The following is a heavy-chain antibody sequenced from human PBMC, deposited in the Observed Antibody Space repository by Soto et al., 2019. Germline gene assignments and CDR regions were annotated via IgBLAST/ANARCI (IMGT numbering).Heavy chain of an antibody. CDR1: GFTSGDYG. D-gene: IGHD3-22*01. CDR3: ARDQLYYNDISGRPLNAFDV. J-gene: IGHJ3*01. Sequence: RVCCAVAGFTSGDYGMNWVRKNTGKGLEWVSYIGLGSSTKYYADSVEGRFTISRDNAKNSLYLQMNSLRAEDTAVYYCARDQLYYNDISGRPLNAFDVWGQGTMVTVSS. CDR2: IGLGSSTK. V-gene: IGHV3-48*01.